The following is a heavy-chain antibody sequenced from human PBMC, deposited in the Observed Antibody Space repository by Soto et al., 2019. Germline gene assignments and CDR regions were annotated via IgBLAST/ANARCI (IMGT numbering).Heavy chain of an antibody. V-gene: IGHV4-4*02. CDR3: AKMVGATPVGY. D-gene: IGHD1-26*01. J-gene: IGHJ4*02. CDR1: GASISSTSSGDW. Sequence: QVQLQESGPGLVKPSGTLSLTCTVSGASISSTSSGDWWSWVRQPPGKGLEWIGEIHHSGSTNYNTALRSXXTXAXXESKNQFALRVSSVTAADTAVYSCAKMVGATPVGYWGQGTLVTVSS. CDR2: IHHSGST.